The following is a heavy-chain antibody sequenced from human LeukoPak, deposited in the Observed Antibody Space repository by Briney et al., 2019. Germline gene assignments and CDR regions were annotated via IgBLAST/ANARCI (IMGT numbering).Heavy chain of an antibody. Sequence: SETLSLTCAVYGGSFSGYYWSWIRQPPGKGLEWIGEINHSGSTNYNPSLKSRVTISVDTSKNQFSLKLSSVTAADTAVYYCARVGYSSSWYGHYYGMDVWGQGTTVTVSS. CDR1: GGSFSGYY. V-gene: IGHV4-34*01. CDR2: INHSGST. J-gene: IGHJ6*02. CDR3: ARVGYSSSWYGHYYGMDV. D-gene: IGHD6-13*01.